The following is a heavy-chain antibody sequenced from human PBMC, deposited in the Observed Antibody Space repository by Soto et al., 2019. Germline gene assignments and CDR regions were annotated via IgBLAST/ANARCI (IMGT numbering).Heavy chain of an antibody. Sequence: SETLSLTCTVSGASVSSGSYYWSWIRQPPGKGLEWIGHIYYSGSTSYNPSLKSRVTLSVDRSNNQFSLKVTSVTAADTAVYYCARQDATMGYYAFWSGFPVAHWGQGTLVTVSS. V-gene: IGHV4-61*01. J-gene: IGHJ4*02. D-gene: IGHD3-3*01. CDR3: ARQDATMGYYAFWSGFPVAH. CDR2: IYYSGST. CDR1: GASVSSGSYY.